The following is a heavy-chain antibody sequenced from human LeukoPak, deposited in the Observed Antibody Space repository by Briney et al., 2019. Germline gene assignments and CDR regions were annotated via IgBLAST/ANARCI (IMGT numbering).Heavy chain of an antibody. CDR3: ARAILRYYDFWSGYYEGYYYYYGMDV. V-gene: IGHV3-48*01. J-gene: IGHJ6*02. Sequence: QPGGSLRLSCAASGFTFSSYSMNWVCQAPGKGLEWVSYISSSSSTIYYADSVKGRFTISRDNAKNSLYLQMNSLRAEDTAVYYCARAILRYYDFWSGYYEGYYYYYGMDVWGQGTTVTVSS. CDR2: ISSSSSTI. CDR1: GFTFSSYS. D-gene: IGHD3-3*01.